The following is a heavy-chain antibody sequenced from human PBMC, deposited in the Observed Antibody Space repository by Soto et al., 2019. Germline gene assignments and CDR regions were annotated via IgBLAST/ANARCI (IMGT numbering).Heavy chain of an antibody. J-gene: IGHJ5*02. CDR1: GFTFNRYS. V-gene: IGHV3-21*04. D-gene: IGHD3-10*01. CDR3: ARDLGSETFDP. CDR2: ICSSGDYR. Sequence: EVQLVESGGGLVKAGGSLRLSCAASGFTFNRYSMTWVRQAPGKGLEWVSAICSSGDYRYYADSMRGRFTISRDNAKNSLYLQMNSLRAEDTAVYYCARDLGSETFDPWGQGTLVTVSS.